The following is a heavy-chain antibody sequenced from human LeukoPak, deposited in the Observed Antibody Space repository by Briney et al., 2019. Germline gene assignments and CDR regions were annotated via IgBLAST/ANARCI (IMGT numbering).Heavy chain of an antibody. CDR1: GFTFSSYA. CDR3: ATGIAVAGDI. D-gene: IGHD6-19*01. CDR2: ISYDGSNK. J-gene: IGHJ3*02. Sequence: GGSLRLSCAASGFTFSSYAMSWVRQAPGKGLEWVAVISYDGSNKYYADSVKGRFTISRDNSKNTLYLQMNSLRAEDTAVYYCATGIAVAGDIWGQGTMVTVSS. V-gene: IGHV3-30-3*01.